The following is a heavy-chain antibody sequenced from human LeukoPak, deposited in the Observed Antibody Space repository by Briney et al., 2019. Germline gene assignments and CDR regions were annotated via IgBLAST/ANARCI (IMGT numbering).Heavy chain of an antibody. CDR2: IKHDGSEK. V-gene: IGHV3-7*05. CDR1: GFTYTLYW. J-gene: IGHJ4*02. CDR3: ARGRSLDY. Sequence: PGGSLRLSCAGSGFTYTLYWMSWVRQAPGKGLEWVAYIKHDGSEKYCVDSVKDRFTISGDNARNSLCLQMNSLRVEDTAVYYCARGRSLDYWGQGALVTVSS.